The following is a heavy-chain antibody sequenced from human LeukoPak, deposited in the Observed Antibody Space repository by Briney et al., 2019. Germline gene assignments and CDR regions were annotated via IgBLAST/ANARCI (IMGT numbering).Heavy chain of an antibody. CDR2: IYPGDSDT. D-gene: IGHD6-19*01. Sequence: GESLKISCKGSGYSFTSYWIGWVRQMPGKGLEWMGIIYPGDSDTRYSPSFQGQVTVSADKSISPAYLQWSSLKASDTAMYYCARRKYSSGWYEWGQGTLVRVSS. CDR1: GYSFTSYW. V-gene: IGHV5-51*01. J-gene: IGHJ4*02. CDR3: ARRKYSSGWYE.